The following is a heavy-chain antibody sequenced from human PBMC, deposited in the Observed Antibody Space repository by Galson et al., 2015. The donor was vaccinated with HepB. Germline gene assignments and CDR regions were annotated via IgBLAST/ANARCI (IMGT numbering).Heavy chain of an antibody. CDR1: GFTFSGYY. Sequence: SLRLSCAASGFTFSGYYMSWVRQAPGKGLEWVANLKEDGSEKYYVDSVKGRFTISRDNAKNSLYLHMNSLRVEDTAVYYCARDSHSYSGCAFDIWGQGTMVTVSS. CDR3: ARDSHSYSGCAFDI. CDR2: LKEDGSEK. J-gene: IGHJ3*02. V-gene: IGHV3-7*01. D-gene: IGHD1-26*01.